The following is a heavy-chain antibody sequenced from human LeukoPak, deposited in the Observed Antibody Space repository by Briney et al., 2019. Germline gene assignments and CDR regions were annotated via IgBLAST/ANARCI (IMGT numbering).Heavy chain of an antibody. V-gene: IGHV3-49*04. CDR2: IRREAYGRTT. Sequence: GSLRLSCTASGFSFGDHAMTWVRQAPGKGLEWVSFIRREAYGRTTEYVASVKDRFTISRDNSKGIVYLQMNSLKAEDTAKYYCARGPIYLWIYYGMDVWGQGTTVIVSS. J-gene: IGHJ6*02. D-gene: IGHD3-9*01. CDR3: ARGPIYLWIYYGMDV. CDR1: GFSFGDHA.